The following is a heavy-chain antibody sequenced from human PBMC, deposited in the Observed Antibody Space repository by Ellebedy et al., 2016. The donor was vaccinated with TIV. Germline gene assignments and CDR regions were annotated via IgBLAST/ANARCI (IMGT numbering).Heavy chain of an antibody. CDR3: ARDRIVGSSSPYYNGMDV. CDR1: GYTFTSSY. D-gene: IGHD1-26*01. Sequence: AASVKVSCKASGYTFTSSYMHWVRQAPGQGLEWMGVIDPSGGSTDYAQKFQGRVTMPRDTSTSTVYMELSSLRSDDTVVYYCARDRIVGSSSPYYNGMDVWGQGTTVTVSS. J-gene: IGHJ6*02. CDR2: IDPSGGST. V-gene: IGHV1-46*01.